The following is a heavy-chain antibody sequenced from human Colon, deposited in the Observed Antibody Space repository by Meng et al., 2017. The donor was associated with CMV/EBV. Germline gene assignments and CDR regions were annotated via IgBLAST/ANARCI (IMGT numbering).Heavy chain of an antibody. Sequence: GESLKISCAASGPMFSKYAMHWVRQAPGKGLEWVALMSYDESKTYYADSVQGRFTISRDISENTLYLEMNNLTPEDTAVYYCARPRGTYYYGSGTDVWGQGTTVTVSS. CDR1: GPMFSKYA. CDR2: MSYDESKT. J-gene: IGHJ6*02. D-gene: IGHD3-10*01. V-gene: IGHV3-30*04. CDR3: ARPRGTYYYGSGTDV.